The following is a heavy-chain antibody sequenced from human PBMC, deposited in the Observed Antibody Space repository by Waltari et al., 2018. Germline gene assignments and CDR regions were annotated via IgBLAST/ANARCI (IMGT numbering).Heavy chain of an antibody. CDR3: ARDWDPDSGSYFDY. CDR1: GYTFTSYA. D-gene: IGHD3-10*01. J-gene: IGHJ4*02. Sequence: QVQLVQSGAEVKKPGASVKVSCKASGYTFTSYAMHWVRQAPGQRLAWMGWINAVNGNTKYSQKYQGRVTITRDTSASTAYMERSSLRSEDTAVYYCARDWDPDSGSYFDYWGQGTLVTVSS. CDR2: INAVNGNT. V-gene: IGHV1-3*01.